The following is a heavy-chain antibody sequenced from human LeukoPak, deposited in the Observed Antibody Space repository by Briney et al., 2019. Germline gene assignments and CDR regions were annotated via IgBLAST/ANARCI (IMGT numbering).Heavy chain of an antibody. CDR3: AISGNYFSRDAFDI. D-gene: IGHD1-26*01. CDR1: GGSFSGYY. Sequence: SETLSLTCAVYGGSFSGYYWSWIRQPPGKGLEWIGEINHSGSTNYNPSLKSRVTISGDTSKHHFSLELRSVTAADTAVYYCAISGNYFSRDAFDIWGQGTMDTVSS. J-gene: IGHJ3*02. V-gene: IGHV4-34*01. CDR2: INHSGST.